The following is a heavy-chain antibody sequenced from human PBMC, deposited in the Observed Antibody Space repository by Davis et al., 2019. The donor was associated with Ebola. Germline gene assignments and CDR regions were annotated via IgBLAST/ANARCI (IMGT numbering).Heavy chain of an antibody. V-gene: IGHV4-34*01. D-gene: IGHD2-15*01. CDR2: INHSGST. J-gene: IGHJ5*02. CDR3: ARVLRLGYCSGGSCRHNWFDP. CDR1: GGSFSGYY. Sequence: SETLSLTCAVYGGSFSGYYWSWIRQPPGKGLEWIGEINHSGSTNYNPPLKSRVTISVDTSKNQFSLKLSSVTAADTAVYYCARVLRLGYCSGGSCRHNWFDPWGQGTLVTVSS.